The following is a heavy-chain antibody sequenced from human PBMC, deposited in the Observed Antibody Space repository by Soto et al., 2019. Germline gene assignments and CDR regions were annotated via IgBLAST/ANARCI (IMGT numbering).Heavy chain of an antibody. J-gene: IGHJ3*02. Sequence: ASVKVSCKASGFTFGNSAVHWVRQARGQRLEWMGWILVASGGTNYAENFEERVTIARDMSTSTAYMELSSLRSEDTAVYFCAAAVTRIYIKAPYALHMWGQRTVVT. CDR1: GFTFGNSA. D-gene: IGHD4-4*01. CDR3: AAAVTRIYIKAPYALHM. V-gene: IGHV1-58*01. CDR2: ILVASGGT.